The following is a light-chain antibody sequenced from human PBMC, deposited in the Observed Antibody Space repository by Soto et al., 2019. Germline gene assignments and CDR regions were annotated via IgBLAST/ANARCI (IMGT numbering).Light chain of an antibody. Sequence: IQLTQSPYSLSESVGERVTITCRASQGISSFLAWYQQEPGKAPKLLISGATTLQSGVPSRFSGSGSGTNFTLTISSLQPEDFATYYCQQFKSYVSFGQGTRLEIK. CDR2: GAT. J-gene: IGKJ5*01. CDR3: QQFKSYVS. V-gene: IGKV1-9*01. CDR1: QGISSF.